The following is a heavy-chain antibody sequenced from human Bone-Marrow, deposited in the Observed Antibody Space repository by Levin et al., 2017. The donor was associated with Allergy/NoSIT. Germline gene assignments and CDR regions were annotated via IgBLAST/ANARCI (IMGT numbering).Heavy chain of an antibody. V-gene: IGHV3-23*01. CDR2: IRGSGVGT. CDR1: GFTFSSYA. D-gene: IGHD6-6*01. Sequence: GASVKVSCAAPGFTFSSYAMSWVRQAPGKGLEWVSGIRGSGVGTYYADSVKGRFTISRDNSKNTLYLQMKSLRAEDTAVYYCAKDISSSWSTGDLDYWGQGTQVTVSS. CDR3: AKDISSSWSTGDLDY. J-gene: IGHJ4*02.